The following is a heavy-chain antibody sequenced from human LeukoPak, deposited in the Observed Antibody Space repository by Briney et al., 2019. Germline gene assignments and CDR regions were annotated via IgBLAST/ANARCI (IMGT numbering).Heavy chain of an antibody. J-gene: IGHJ4*02. CDR2: INHSGST. V-gene: IGHV4-34*01. Sequence: SETLSLTCAVYGGSFSGYYWSWIRQPPGKGLEWIGEINHSGSTNYNPSLKSRVTISVDTSKNQFSLKLSSVTAADTAVYYCARGGVQDIVAMMGYYFDYWGQGTLVTVSS. D-gene: IGHD5-12*01. CDR1: GGSFSGYY. CDR3: ARGGVQDIVAMMGYYFDY.